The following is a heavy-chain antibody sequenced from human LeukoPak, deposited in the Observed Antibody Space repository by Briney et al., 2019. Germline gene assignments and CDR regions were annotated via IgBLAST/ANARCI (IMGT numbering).Heavy chain of an antibody. CDR1: GGTFSSYA. V-gene: IGHV1-69*06. D-gene: IGHD3-10*01. J-gene: IGHJ6*04. CDR3: ARVLLWFGELPYNYYGTDV. Sequence: SVKVSCKASGGTFSSYAMSWVRQAPGQGLAWMGGINPIFGKANYAQKFQGRVTITAYKSTSTAYIELSSRRSEDTAVYYCARVLLWFGELPYNYYGTDVWGKGTTFTVSS. CDR2: INPIFGKA.